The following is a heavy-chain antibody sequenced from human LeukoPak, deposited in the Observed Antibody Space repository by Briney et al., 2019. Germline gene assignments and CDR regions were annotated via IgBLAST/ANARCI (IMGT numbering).Heavy chain of an antibody. Sequence: PGGSLRLSCAASGFTFSSYSMNWVRQAPGKGLEWVSSISSSSSYIYYADSVKGRFTISRENAKNSLYLQMNSLRAEDTAVYYCARDRGEYSSGWYDYYYMDVWGKGTTVTVSS. V-gene: IGHV3-21*01. CDR2: ISSSSSYI. CDR1: GFTFSSYS. CDR3: ARDRGEYSSGWYDYYYMDV. D-gene: IGHD6-19*01. J-gene: IGHJ6*03.